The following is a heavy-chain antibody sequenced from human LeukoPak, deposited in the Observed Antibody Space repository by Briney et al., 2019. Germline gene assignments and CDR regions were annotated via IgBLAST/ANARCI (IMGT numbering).Heavy chain of an antibody. CDR3: ARSFRGVIIAGQDAFDI. CDR1: GYTFTSYG. V-gene: IGHV1-18*01. Sequence: ASVKVSCKASGYTFTSYGISWVRQAPGQGLEWMGWISAYNGNTNYAQKLQGRVTMTTDTSTSTAYMELRSLRSDDTAVYYCARSFRGVIIAGQDAFDIWGQGTMVTVSS. CDR2: ISAYNGNT. J-gene: IGHJ3*02. D-gene: IGHD3-10*01.